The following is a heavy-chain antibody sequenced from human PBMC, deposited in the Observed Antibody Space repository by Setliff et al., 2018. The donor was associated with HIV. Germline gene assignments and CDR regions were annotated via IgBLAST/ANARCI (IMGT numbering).Heavy chain of an antibody. V-gene: IGHV4-31*03. J-gene: IGHJ3*02. Sequence: PSETLSLTCTVSGHSITSGRYFWSWIRQRPGKGLEWMGYIYYSGSTYYNPSLKSRVTISEDTSKNQFSLKLSSVTAADTAVYYCARDLVAAFDIWGQGTMVTVSS. CDR2: IYYSGST. CDR3: ARDLVAAFDI. CDR1: GHSITSGRYF.